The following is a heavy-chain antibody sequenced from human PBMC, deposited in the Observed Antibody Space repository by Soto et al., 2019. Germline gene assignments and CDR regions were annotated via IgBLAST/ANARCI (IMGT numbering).Heavy chain of an antibody. CDR3: AGDGRPTTVSAYFDY. V-gene: IGHV1-3*01. CDR2: INAGNGNT. Sequence: ASVKVSCKASGYTFTSYAMHWVRQAPGQRLEWMGWINAGNGNTKYSQKFQGRVTITRDTSASTAYMELSSLRSEDTAVYYCAGDGRPTTVSAYFDYWGQGSLVSVSS. J-gene: IGHJ4*02. D-gene: IGHD4-17*01. CDR1: GYTFTSYA.